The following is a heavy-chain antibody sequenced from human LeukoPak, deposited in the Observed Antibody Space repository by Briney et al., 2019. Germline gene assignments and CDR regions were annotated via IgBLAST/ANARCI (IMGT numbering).Heavy chain of an antibody. Sequence: GGSLRLSCAASGFTFSGYYMTWIRQAPGKGLEWVSYTTNTGNTIYYADSVKGRFTISRDNAKNSLYLQMNSLRVEDTAVYYCARGLLTGVRWGQGTLVTVSS. CDR3: ARGLLTGVR. CDR1: GFTFSGYY. V-gene: IGHV3-11*01. CDR2: TTNTGNTI. J-gene: IGHJ4*02. D-gene: IGHD7-27*01.